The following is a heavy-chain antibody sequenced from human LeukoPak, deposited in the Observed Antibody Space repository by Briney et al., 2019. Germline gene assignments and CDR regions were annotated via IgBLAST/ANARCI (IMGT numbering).Heavy chain of an antibody. D-gene: IGHD2-2*01. Sequence: ASVKVSCKASGGTFSSYAISWVRQAPGQGLEWMGGIIPIFGTANYAQKFQGRVTITADESTSTAYMELSSLRSEDTAVYYCARDAGIVVVPAAITSLYFDYWGQGTLVTVSS. CDR2: IIPIFGTA. CDR1: GGTFSSYA. CDR3: ARDAGIVVVPAAITSLYFDY. J-gene: IGHJ4*02. V-gene: IGHV1-69*13.